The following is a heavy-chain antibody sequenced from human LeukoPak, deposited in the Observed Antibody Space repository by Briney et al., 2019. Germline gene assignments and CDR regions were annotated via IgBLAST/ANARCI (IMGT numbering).Heavy chain of an antibody. CDR3: ARELFSSGSCPDG. J-gene: IGHJ4*02. V-gene: IGHV3-33*01. Sequence: PGGSLRLSCAASRFTFSYYAIHWVRQAPGKGLEWVALIWSDGSNKYYADSVKGRITISRDNSKNTVYLQMNSLRAEDTAVYYCARELFSSGSCPDGWGQGTLVTVSS. CDR2: IWSDGSNK. CDR1: RFTFSYYA. D-gene: IGHD3-10*01.